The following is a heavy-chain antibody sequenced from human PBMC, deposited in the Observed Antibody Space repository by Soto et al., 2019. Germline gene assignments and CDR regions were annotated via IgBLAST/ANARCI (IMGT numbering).Heavy chain of an antibody. CDR1: GDSVASNSAA. V-gene: IGHV6-1*01. J-gene: IGHJ6*02. CDR2: TFYRSKYYY. CDR3: ARDYYYALDA. Sequence: XXTLSLTCAVSGDSVASNSAAWNCLRQSPSRGLEWLGRTFYRSKYYYDYAVSVKSRITINPDTSKNQFSLQLSSVTPEDTAVYYCARDYYYALDAWGQGTTVTVSS.